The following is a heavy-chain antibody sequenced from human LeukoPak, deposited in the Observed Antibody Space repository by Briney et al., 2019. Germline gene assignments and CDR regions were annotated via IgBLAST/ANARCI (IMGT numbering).Heavy chain of an antibody. CDR1: GGSISSGGYY. CDR3: ARRQSYSSSWDY. V-gene: IGHV4-61*09. J-gene: IGHJ4*02. D-gene: IGHD6-13*01. CDR2: IYNSGST. Sequence: SQTLSLTCTVSGGSISSGGYYWSWIRQPPGKGLEWIGYIYNSGSTSYNPSLKSRVTISVDTSKNQFSLKLSSVTAADTAVYYCARRQSYSSSWDYWGQGTLVTVSS.